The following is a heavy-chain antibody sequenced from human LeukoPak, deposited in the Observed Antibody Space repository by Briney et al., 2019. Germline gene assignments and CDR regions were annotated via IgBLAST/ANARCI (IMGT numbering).Heavy chain of an antibody. CDR3: ARGLMRIAAAAYDY. V-gene: IGHV3-48*03. CDR1: GFTFSSYE. D-gene: IGHD6-13*01. CDR2: ISSSGSTI. J-gene: IGHJ4*02. Sequence: GGSLRLSCAASGFTFSSYEMNWVRQAPGKGLEWVTYISSSGSTIYYADSVKGRFTISRDNAKNSLYLQMNSLRAEDTAVYYCARGLMRIAAAAYDYWGQGTLVTVSS.